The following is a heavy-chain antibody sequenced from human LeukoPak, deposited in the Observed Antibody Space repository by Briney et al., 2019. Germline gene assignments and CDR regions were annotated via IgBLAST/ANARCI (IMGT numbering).Heavy chain of an antibody. J-gene: IGHJ5*02. Sequence: GGSLRLSCAASGFTFDDYAMHWVRQAPGKGLEWVSGISWNSGSIGYADSVKGRFTISRDNAKNSLYLQMNSLRAEDTALYYCAKSSSGWYDWFDPWGQGTLVTVSS. CDR3: AKSSSGWYDWFDP. D-gene: IGHD6-19*01. CDR2: ISWNSGSI. V-gene: IGHV3-9*01. CDR1: GFTFDDYA.